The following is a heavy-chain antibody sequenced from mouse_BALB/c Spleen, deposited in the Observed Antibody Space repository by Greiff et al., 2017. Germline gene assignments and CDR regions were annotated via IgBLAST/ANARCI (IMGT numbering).Heavy chain of an antibody. V-gene: IGHV5-6-5*01. J-gene: IGHJ4*01. CDR1: GFTFSSYA. D-gene: IGHD1-2*01. CDR2: ISSGGST. Sequence: EVKLVESGGGLVKPGGSLKLSCAASGFTFSSYAMSWVRQTPEKRLEWVASISSGGSTYYPDSVKGRFTISRDNARNILYLQMSSLRSEDTAMYYCAREDDGAMDYWGQGTSVTVSS. CDR3: AREDDGAMDY.